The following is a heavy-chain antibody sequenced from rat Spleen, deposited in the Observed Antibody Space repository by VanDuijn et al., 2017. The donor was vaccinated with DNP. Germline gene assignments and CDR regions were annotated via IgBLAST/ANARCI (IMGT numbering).Heavy chain of an antibody. CDR2: ISYEGSNI. V-gene: IGHV5-22*01. CDR3: ARHYGGYSYYWYFDF. D-gene: IGHD1-11*01. CDR1: GFTFNDHY. Sequence: EVQLVESGGGLVQPGGSLKLSCVASGFTFNDHYMAWVRQAPKKGLEWVASISYEGSNIYYGDSVKGRFTISRDNAKSTLYLQMDSLRSEDTATYYCARHYGGYSYYWYFDFWGPGTMVTVSS. J-gene: IGHJ1*01.